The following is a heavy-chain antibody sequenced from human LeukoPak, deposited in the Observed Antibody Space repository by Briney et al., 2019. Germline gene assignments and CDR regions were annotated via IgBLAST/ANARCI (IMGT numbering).Heavy chain of an antibody. CDR1: GFTGSHNY. CDR3: VRRGQQLNY. Sequence: QTGGSLRLSCAASGFTGSHNYMSWVRQAPGKGLEWVANIKQDGSEKNYVDSVKGRFTISRDNAKNSLYLQMNSLRAEDTAVYYCVRRGQQLNYWGQGTLVTVSS. CDR2: IKQDGSEK. D-gene: IGHD6-13*01. J-gene: IGHJ4*02. V-gene: IGHV3-7*03.